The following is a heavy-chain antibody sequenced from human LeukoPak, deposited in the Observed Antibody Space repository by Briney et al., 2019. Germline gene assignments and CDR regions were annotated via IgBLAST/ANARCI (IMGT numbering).Heavy chain of an antibody. J-gene: IGHJ5*01. V-gene: IGHV3-15*01. CDR1: GFTVSSYY. Sequence: SGGSLRLSCAASGFTVSSYYMSWVRQAPGKGLEWVGRIKTKTDGGTTEYAAPLKGRFTISRDDSKNTLYLQMNSLKTEDTAVYYCTTSSPWFDSWGQRTLVTVSS. CDR3: TTSSPWFDS. CDR2: IKTKTDGGTT.